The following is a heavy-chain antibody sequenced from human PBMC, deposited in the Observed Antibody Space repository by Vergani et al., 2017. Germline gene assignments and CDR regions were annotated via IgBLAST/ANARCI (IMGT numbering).Heavy chain of an antibody. D-gene: IGHD3-22*01. CDR3: ARVYGYYYDSSGKGAFDI. CDR2: ISAYNGNT. CDR1: GYTFTSYG. Sequence: QVQLVQSGAEVKKPGASVKVSCKASGYTFTSYGISWVRQAPGQGLEWMGWISAYNGNTNYAQKLQGRVTMTTDTSTSTAYMELSRLRSDDTAVYYCARVYGYYYDSSGKGAFDIWGQGTMVTVSS. J-gene: IGHJ3*02. V-gene: IGHV1-18*01.